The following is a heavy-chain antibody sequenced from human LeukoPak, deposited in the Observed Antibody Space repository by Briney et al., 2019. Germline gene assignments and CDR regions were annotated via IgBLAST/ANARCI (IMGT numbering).Heavy chain of an antibody. Sequence: GGSLRLSRAASGFTFSSYAMSWVRQAPGKGLEWVSAISGSGGSTYYADSVKGRFTISRDNSKNTLYLQMNSLRAEDTAVYYCAKGVGGVIQLWFGSWGQGTLVTVSS. D-gene: IGHD5-18*01. CDR1: GFTFSSYA. V-gene: IGHV3-23*01. CDR3: AKGVGGVIQLWFGS. J-gene: IGHJ4*02. CDR2: ISGSGGST.